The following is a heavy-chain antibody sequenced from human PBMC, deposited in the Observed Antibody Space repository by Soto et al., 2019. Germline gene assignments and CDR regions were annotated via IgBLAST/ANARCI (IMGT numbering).Heavy chain of an antibody. J-gene: IGHJ5*02. CDR3: ARAFRAVAGKPGWFDP. Sequence: AGGSLRLSCAASGFTFSSYWMHWVRQAPWKGLVWVSRINSDGSSTSYADSVKGRFTISRDNAKNTLYLQMNSLRAEDTAVYYCARAFRAVAGKPGWFDPWGQGTLVTVSS. CDR1: GFTFSSYW. CDR2: INSDGSST. V-gene: IGHV3-74*01. D-gene: IGHD6-19*01.